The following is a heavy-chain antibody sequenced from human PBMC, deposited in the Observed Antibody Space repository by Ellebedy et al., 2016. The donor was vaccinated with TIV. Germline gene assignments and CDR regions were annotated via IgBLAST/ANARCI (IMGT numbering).Heavy chain of an antibody. D-gene: IGHD3-10*01. CDR2: ISYNGDNA. V-gene: IGHV3-53*05. Sequence: GESLKISCAASGFSVSSNYVSWVRQGPGKGLEWVAVISYNGDNAYYADSVKGRFTVSRDNSNNTLYLQLNSLRPEDTALYYCAKDAARIPLAVEYYFEAWGQGALVSVSS. J-gene: IGHJ5*02. CDR3: AKDAARIPLAVEYYFEA. CDR1: GFSVSSNY.